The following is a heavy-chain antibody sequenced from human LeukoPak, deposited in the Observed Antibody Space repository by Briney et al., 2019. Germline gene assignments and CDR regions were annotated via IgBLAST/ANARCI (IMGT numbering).Heavy chain of an antibody. CDR3: AAGEAFDI. CDR2: INHSGST. D-gene: IGHD1-14*01. V-gene: IGHV4-34*01. Sequence: PSETLSLTCAVYGGSFSGYYWSWISHPPGKGREWIEEINHSGSTNYNPSLKSQVTISVDTSKNQFSLKLSSGTAADTAVYYCAAGEAFDIWGQGTMVTVSS. J-gene: IGHJ3*02. CDR1: GGSFSGYY.